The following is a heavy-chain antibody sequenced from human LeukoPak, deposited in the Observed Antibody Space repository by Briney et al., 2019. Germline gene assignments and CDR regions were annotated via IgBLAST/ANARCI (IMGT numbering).Heavy chain of an antibody. Sequence: GGSLRLSCAASGFTFSSYSMNWVRQAPGKGLEWVSSISSSSSYIYYADSVKGRSTISRDNAKNSLYLQMNSLRAEDTAVYYCAIDPYSSSWSQFDYWGQGTLVTVSS. CDR1: GFTFSSYS. CDR2: ISSSSSYI. D-gene: IGHD6-13*01. J-gene: IGHJ4*02. CDR3: AIDPYSSSWSQFDY. V-gene: IGHV3-21*01.